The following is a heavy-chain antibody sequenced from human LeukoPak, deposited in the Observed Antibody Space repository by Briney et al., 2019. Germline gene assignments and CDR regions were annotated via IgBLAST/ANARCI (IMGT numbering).Heavy chain of an antibody. CDR3: AKDILPLSGYDGNFDY. CDR1: GFTFDDYA. J-gene: IGHJ4*02. D-gene: IGHD5-12*01. CDR2: ISGDGGST. V-gene: IGHV3-43*02. Sequence: GGSLRLSCAASGFTFDDYAMHWVRQAPGRGLEWVSLISGDGGSTYYADSVKGRFTISIDNSKNSLYLQMNSLRTEDTALYYCAKDILPLSGYDGNFDYWGQGTLVTVSS.